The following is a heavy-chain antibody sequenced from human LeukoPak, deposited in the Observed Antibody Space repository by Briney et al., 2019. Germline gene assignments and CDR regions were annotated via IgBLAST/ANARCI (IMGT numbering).Heavy chain of an antibody. CDR1: GGSLSGYY. CDR2: INHSGST. CDR3: ASWPGNDAFDI. J-gene: IGHJ3*02. Sequence: SETLPLTCAVYGGSLSGYYWSWIRQPPGKGLEWIGEINHSGSTNYNPSLKSRVTISVDTSKNQFSLKLSSVTAADTAVYYCASWPGNDAFDIWGQGTMVTVSS. V-gene: IGHV4-34*01.